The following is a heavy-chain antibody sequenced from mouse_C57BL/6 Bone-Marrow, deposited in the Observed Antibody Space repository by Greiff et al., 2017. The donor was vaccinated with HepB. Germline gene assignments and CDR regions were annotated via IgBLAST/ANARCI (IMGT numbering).Heavy chain of an antibody. CDR3: TTPYAPAYAMDD. Sequence: EVQLQQSGAELVRPGASVKLSCTASGFNIKDYYMHWVKQRPEQGLEWIGRIDPEDGDTDYAPKFQGKATMTADTSSTTAYLQLSSLTSEDTAVYYCTTPYAPAYAMDDWGQGTSVTVSS. CDR2: IDPEDGDT. V-gene: IGHV14-1*01. J-gene: IGHJ4*01. CDR1: GFNIKDYY. D-gene: IGHD6-5*01.